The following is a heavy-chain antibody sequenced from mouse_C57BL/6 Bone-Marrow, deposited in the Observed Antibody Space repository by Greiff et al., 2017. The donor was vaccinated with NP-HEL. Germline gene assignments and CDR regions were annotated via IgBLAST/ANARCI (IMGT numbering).Heavy chain of an antibody. J-gene: IGHJ1*03. D-gene: IGHD1-1*01. CDR2: ISSGGDYI. CDR1: GFTFRSYA. V-gene: IGHV5-9-1*02. CDR3: TRDYYGSSFWYFDV. Sequence: EVMLVESGEGLVKPGGSLKLSCAASGFTFRSYAMSWVRPTPEKRLEWVAYISSGGDYIYYADTVKGRFTISRDNARNTLYLQMSSLKSEDTAMYYCTRDYYGSSFWYFDVWGTGTTVTVSS.